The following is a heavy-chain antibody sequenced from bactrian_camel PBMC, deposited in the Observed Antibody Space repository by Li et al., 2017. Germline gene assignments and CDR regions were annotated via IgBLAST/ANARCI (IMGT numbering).Heavy chain of an antibody. CDR3: VGDLASLPPNV. CDR1: GFTFSKYA. CDR2: INGGGGTT. Sequence: VQLVESGGGSVQAGDSLRLSCAASGFTFSKYAMSWVRQAPGKGLEWVSAINGGGGTTYYADPVKGQFTISRDNAKNTVYLQMYGLRPEDTAVYYCVGDLASLPPNVWGQGTQVTVS. V-gene: IGHV3S40*01. D-gene: IGHD1*01. J-gene: IGHJ4*01.